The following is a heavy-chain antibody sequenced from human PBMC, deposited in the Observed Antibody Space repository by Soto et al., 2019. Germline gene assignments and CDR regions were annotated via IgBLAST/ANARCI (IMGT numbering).Heavy chain of an antibody. J-gene: IGHJ4*02. CDR2: IYWDDAK. CDR1: GFSLSASGVG. V-gene: IGHV2-5*02. CDR3: AHKGGGDRILDY. D-gene: IGHD3-16*01. Sequence: QITLKESGPPLVKPTQTLTLTCTFSGFSLSASGVGVGWIRQPPGKALEWLAIIYWDDAKHYSPSLKSSLTLTKDTSKNQVVLTMTNMDPVDTATYYCAHKGGGDRILDYWGQGTLVTVSS.